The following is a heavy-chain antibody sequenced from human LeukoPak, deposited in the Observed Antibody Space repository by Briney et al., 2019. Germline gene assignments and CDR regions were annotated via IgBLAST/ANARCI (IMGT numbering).Heavy chain of an antibody. CDR3: ANAQGSGYNYYGMDV. D-gene: IGHD2-15*01. CDR1: GGTFSSYA. CDR2: IIPIFGTA. Sequence: ASVKVSCKASGGTFSSYAISWVRQAPGQWLEWMGGIIPIFGTANYAQKFQGRVTITADESTSTAYMELSSLRSEDTAVYYCANAQGSGYNYYGMDVWGQGTTVTVSS. V-gene: IGHV1-69*13. J-gene: IGHJ6*02.